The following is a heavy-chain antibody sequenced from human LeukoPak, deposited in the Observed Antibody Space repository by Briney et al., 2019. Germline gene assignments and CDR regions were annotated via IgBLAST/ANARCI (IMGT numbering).Heavy chain of an antibody. CDR2: IYHSGST. CDR3: AREVLFYYDSSGTRGPFDY. D-gene: IGHD3-22*01. CDR1: GGSISSSNW. Sequence: SGTLSLTCAVSGGSISSSNWWSWVRQPPGKGLEWIEEIYHSGSTNYSPSLKSRVTISVDKSKNQFSLKLSSVTAADTAVYYCAREVLFYYDSSGTRGPFDYWGQGTLVTVSS. V-gene: IGHV4-4*02. J-gene: IGHJ4*02.